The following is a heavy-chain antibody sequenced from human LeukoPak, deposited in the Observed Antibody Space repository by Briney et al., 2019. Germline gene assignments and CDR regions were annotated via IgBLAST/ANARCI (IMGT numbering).Heavy chain of an antibody. V-gene: IGHV4-59*01. CDR2: IYYSGRN. Sequence: PETLSLTCTVSGGSLSSYYWSWVRQPPGEGLGWNGYIYYSGRNNYNPSLKSRVTISVDTSKIQFSLKLSSVTAADTSVYDCAIMAVAGTLFDYWGQGSLVTVSS. D-gene: IGHD6-19*01. J-gene: IGHJ4*02. CDR3: AIMAVAGTLFDY. CDR1: GGSLSSYY.